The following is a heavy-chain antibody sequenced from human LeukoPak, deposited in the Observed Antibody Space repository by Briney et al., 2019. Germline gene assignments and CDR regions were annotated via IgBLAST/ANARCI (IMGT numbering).Heavy chain of an antibody. J-gene: IGHJ4*02. V-gene: IGHV3-23*01. D-gene: IGHD2-21*01. Sequence: GGSLRLSCAASGFTFTTYAMRWVRQAPGKGLEWVSSISASGDNTYYADSVKGRFIISRDNSKNTFSLQMNSLRAEDTAIYYCAKDHGEWGQGTLVTVS. CDR3: AKDHGE. CDR1: GFTFTTYA. CDR2: ISASGDNT.